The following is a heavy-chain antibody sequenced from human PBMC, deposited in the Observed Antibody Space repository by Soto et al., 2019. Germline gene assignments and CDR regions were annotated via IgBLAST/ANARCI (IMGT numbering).Heavy chain of an antibody. CDR1: GFIFSSYG. Sequence: QVQLVESGGGVVQPGRSLRLSYAASGFIFSSYGMHWVRQAPGKGLEWVAVISYDGSNKYYADSVKGRFTISRDNSKNTLYLQMNSLRAEDTAVYYCAKDVHSGYDRGENFDYWGQGTLVTVSS. D-gene: IGHD5-12*01. CDR3: AKDVHSGYDRGENFDY. V-gene: IGHV3-30*18. CDR2: ISYDGSNK. J-gene: IGHJ4*02.